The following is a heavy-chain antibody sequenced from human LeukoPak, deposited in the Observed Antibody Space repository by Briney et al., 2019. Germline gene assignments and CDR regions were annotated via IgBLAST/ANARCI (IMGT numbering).Heavy chain of an antibody. CDR2: INHSGST. CDR3: ARGLATVTPFDY. Sequence: SETLSLTCAVYGGSFSGYYWSWIRQPPGKGLEWIGEINHSGSTNYNPSLKSRVTISVDTSKNQFSLKLSSVTAADTAVYYCARGLATVTPFDYWGQGTLATVSS. V-gene: IGHV4-34*01. J-gene: IGHJ4*02. D-gene: IGHD4-17*01. CDR1: GGSFSGYY.